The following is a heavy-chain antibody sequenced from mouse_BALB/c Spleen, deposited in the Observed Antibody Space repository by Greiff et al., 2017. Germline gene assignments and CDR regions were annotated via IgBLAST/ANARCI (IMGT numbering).Heavy chain of an antibody. J-gene: IGHJ4*01. CDR3: ARSHGSSYYAMDY. CDR2: IDPENGNT. Sequence: EVQLQQSGAELVRPGALVKLSCKASGFNIKDYYMHWVKQRPEQGLEWIGWIDPENGNTIYDPKFQGKASITADTSSNTAYLQLSSLTSEDTAVYYCARSHGSSYYAMDYWGQGTSVTVSS. D-gene: IGHD1-1*01. V-gene: IGHV14-1*02. CDR1: GFNIKDYY.